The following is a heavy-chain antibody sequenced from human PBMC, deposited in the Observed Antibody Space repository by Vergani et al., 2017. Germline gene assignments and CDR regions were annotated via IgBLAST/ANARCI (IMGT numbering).Heavy chain of an antibody. Sequence: QLQLQESGPGLVKPSETLSLTCTVSGGSISSSSYYWGWNRQPPGKGLEWIGSIYYSGSTYYNPSLRSRVTISVDTSKNQFSLKLSSGTAADTAVYYCASLWVRGYYFDYWGQGTLVTVSS. V-gene: IGHV4-39*01. CDR3: ASLWVRGYYFDY. D-gene: IGHD3-10*01. CDR2: IYYSGST. CDR1: GGSISSSSYY. J-gene: IGHJ4*02.